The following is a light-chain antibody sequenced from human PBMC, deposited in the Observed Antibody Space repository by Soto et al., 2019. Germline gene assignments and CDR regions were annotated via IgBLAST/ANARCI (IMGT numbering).Light chain of an antibody. J-gene: IGKJ5*01. CDR3: QQYNDWPIT. CDR1: QSVRSN. CDR2: GAS. V-gene: IGKV3-15*01. Sequence: EIVMTQSPATLSVSPGERATVSCWASQSVRSNLAWYQQTPGQAPRLLIYGASTRATGFPARFSGSGSGTEFTLTISSLQSEDFAVYYCQQYNDWPITFGQGTRLDMK.